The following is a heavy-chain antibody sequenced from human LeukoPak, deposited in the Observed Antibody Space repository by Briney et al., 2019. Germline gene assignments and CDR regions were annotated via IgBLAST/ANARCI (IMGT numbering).Heavy chain of an antibody. CDR1: GFTFGSHA. D-gene: IGHD5-18*01. Sequence: GGSLRLSCEASGFTFGSHAMYWVRQAPGKGLEWVAGIFGSGGSPHYADSVKGRFTISRDNPRNTVYLQINSLRDDDTAVYYCGKTTVGYSSGQKPAWPVDFWGQGTLVTVST. CDR3: GKTTVGYSSGQKPAWPVDF. J-gene: IGHJ4*02. V-gene: IGHV3-23*01. CDR2: IFGSGGSP.